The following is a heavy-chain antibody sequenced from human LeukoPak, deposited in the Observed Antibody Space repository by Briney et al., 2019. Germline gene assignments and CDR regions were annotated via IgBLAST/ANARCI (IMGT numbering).Heavy chain of an antibody. D-gene: IGHD3-22*01. CDR3: ARAPTYYYDSSGYMVDYYYYYYMDV. Sequence: ASVKVSCKASGYTFTSYYMHWVRQAPGQGLEWMGIINPSGGSTSYAQKFQGRVTMTRDTSTSTVYMELSSLRSEDTAVYYCARAPTYYYDSSGYMVDYYYYYYMDVWGKGTTVTISS. CDR2: INPSGGST. V-gene: IGHV1-46*01. CDR1: GYTFTSYY. J-gene: IGHJ6*03.